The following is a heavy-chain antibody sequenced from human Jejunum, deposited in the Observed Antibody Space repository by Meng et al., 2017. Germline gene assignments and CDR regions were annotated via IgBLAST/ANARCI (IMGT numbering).Heavy chain of an antibody. CDR3: AGGGLVRSTRGYFDY. CDR2: TYYRSKWYI. D-gene: IGHD1-26*01. CDR1: GDSVSSNSAG. Sequence: QIQLQPSGPGLVKHSQTPSLPFAITGDSVSSNSAGWNWIRQSPSRGLEWLGRTYYRSKWYIDYAVSVKSRITINPDTSKNQFSLHLNSVTPEDTAVYYCAGGGLVRSTRGYFDYWGQGTLVTVSS. V-gene: IGHV6-1*01. J-gene: IGHJ4*02.